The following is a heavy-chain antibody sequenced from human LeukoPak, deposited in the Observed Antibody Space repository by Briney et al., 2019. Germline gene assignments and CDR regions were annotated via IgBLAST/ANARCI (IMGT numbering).Heavy chain of an antibody. CDR1: GGSFSGYY. CDR2: INHSGST. Sequence: SETLSLTSAVYGGSFSGYYWSWIRQPPGKGLEWIGEINHSGSTNYNPSLKSRVTISVYTSKNQFSLKLSSVTAADTAVYYCAGYYYGSGSYFWFDPWGQGTLVTVSS. J-gene: IGHJ5*02. V-gene: IGHV4-34*01. CDR3: AGYYYGSGSYFWFDP. D-gene: IGHD3-10*01.